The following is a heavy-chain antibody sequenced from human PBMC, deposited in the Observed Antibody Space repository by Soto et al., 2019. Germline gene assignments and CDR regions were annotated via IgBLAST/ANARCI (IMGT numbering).Heavy chain of an antibody. CDR2: INHSGST. CDR3: ARRMGTGLPYFDY. J-gene: IGHJ4*02. D-gene: IGHD2-8*02. CDR1: GGSFSGYY. Sequence: SETLSLTCAVYGGSFSGYYWSWIRQPPGKGLEWIGEINHSGSTNYNPSLKSRVTISVDTSKNQFSLKLSSVTAADTAVYYCARRMGTGLPYFDYWGQGTLVTVSS. V-gene: IGHV4-34*01.